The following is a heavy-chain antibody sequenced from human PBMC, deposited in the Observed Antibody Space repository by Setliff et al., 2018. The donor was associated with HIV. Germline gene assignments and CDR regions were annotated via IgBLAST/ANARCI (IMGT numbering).Heavy chain of an antibody. CDR2: ISQDASKD. V-gene: IGHV3-30*18. Sequence: GGSLRLSCATSGFSLRTYGLHWVRQAPGKGLEWVAVISQDASKDYYADSVKGRFTISKDNSKNTVFLQMNNLRVEDTALYYCAKDYTTTFWEYNWFDLWGQGTLVTVSS. CDR3: AKDYTTTFWEYNWFDL. J-gene: IGHJ5*02. D-gene: IGHD3-3*01. CDR1: GFSLRTYG.